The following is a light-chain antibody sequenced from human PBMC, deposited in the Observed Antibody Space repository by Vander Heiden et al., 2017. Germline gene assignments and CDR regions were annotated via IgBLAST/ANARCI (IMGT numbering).Light chain of an antibody. V-gene: IGKV2-28*01. J-gene: IGKJ4*01. CDR1: QSLLHSNGFNY. CDR3: MQSLQTPLT. Sequence: DIVMSQSPLPQPVTPGEPASISCRSSQSLLHSNGFNYLDWYLQKPGQSPQLLIFLGSNRASGVPERISGSGSGTDFTLRISRVEPEDVGVYYCMQSLQTPLTFGGGTKVEIK. CDR2: LGS.